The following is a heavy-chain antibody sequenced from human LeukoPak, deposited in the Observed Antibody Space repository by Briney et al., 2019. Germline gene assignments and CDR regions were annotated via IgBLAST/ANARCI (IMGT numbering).Heavy chain of an antibody. D-gene: IGHD2-2*01. CDR1: GYTFTSYG. CDR3: ARGLQDIVVVPAASDAFDI. J-gene: IGHJ3*02. V-gene: IGHV1-18*01. Sequence: GASVKVSCKASGYTFTSYGISWVRQAPGQGLEWMGWISAYNGNTNYAQKLQGRVTMTTDTSTSTAYMELRSLRSDDTAVYYCARGLQDIVVVPAASDAFDIWGQGTMVTVSS. CDR2: ISAYNGNT.